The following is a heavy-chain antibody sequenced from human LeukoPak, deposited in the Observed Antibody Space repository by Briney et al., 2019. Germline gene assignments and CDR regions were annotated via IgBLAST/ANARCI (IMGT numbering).Heavy chain of an antibody. V-gene: IGHV3-23*01. D-gene: IGHD6-6*01. Sequence: GGSLRLSCAASGFTFSNYVMSWVRQAPGKGLEWVSGISGSGGRTHDADSVKGRFTISRDNSKNTLYLQTNSLRAEDTAVYYCARGLSGYASSLGYWGQGTLVTVSA. CDR3: ARGLSGYASSLGY. CDR1: GFTFSNYV. CDR2: ISGSGGRT. J-gene: IGHJ4*02.